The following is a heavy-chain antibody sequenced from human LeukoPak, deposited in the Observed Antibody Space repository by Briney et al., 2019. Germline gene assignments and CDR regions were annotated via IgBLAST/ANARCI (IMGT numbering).Heavy chain of an antibody. D-gene: IGHD3-10*01. CDR2: IYYSGST. Sequence: SETLSLTCTVSGGSISSYYWSWIRQPPGKGREWIGYIYYSGSTNYNPSLKSRVTISVDTSKNQFSLKLSSVPAADTAVYYCAGRYYYGSGSPDYWGQGTLVTVSS. CDR1: GGSISSYY. J-gene: IGHJ4*02. V-gene: IGHV4-59*08. CDR3: AGRYYYGSGSPDY.